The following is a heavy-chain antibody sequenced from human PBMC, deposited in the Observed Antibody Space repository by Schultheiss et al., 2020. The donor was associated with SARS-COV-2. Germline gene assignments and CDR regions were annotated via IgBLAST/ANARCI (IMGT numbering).Heavy chain of an antibody. CDR2: IDWDDDK. Sequence: SGPTLVKPTQTLTLTCTFSGFSLSTSGMCVSWIRQPPGKALEWLARIDWDDDKYYSTSLKTRLTISKDTSKNQVVLTMTNMDPVDTATYYCARVRYSNAYYYGMDGWGQGTTVTVSS. CDR3: ARVRYSNAYYYGMDG. CDR1: GFSLSTSGMC. J-gene: IGHJ6*02. V-gene: IGHV2-70*11. D-gene: IGHD4-11*01.